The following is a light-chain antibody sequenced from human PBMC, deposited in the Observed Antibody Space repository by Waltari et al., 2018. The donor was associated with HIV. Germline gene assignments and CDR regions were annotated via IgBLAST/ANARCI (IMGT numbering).Light chain of an antibody. Sequence: DTQMTQSPSSVSASVGDRVSITCRASQSVGTSVAWYQQKPSKTPKLIIFEASRLQPGVPLRFSGSGSGTSFTLTISSLQPEDLATYYCQQADNFPHTFGQGT. CDR3: QQADNFPHT. CDR2: EAS. J-gene: IGKJ2*01. V-gene: IGKV1-12*01. CDR1: QSVGTS.